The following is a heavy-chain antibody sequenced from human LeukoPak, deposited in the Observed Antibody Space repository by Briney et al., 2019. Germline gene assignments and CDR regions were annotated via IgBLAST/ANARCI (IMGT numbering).Heavy chain of an antibody. CDR3: VKFRGIQHYNYHMGV. D-gene: IGHD3-10*01. Sequence: GGSLRLSCAASGFTFSSYAMSWVRQAPGKGLEWVSGLTGSGGNTYYADSVKGRFTISRDNSKNTLSLQMNSLRAEDAAVYYCVKFRGIQHYNYHMGVWGKGTTVTVSS. CDR1: GFTFSSYA. CDR2: LTGSGGNT. J-gene: IGHJ6*03. V-gene: IGHV3-23*01.